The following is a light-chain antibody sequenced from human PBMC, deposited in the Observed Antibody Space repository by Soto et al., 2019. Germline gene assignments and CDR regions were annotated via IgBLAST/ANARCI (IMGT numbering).Light chain of an antibody. Sequence: EIVLTQSPATLSLSPGERATLSCRASQSLITRYLAWYQQKPGQAPRLVIYAASTRAAGIPDRFSGSGSGTDFTLNVSRLEPEDFAVYYCQQYDRSPWTFGQGTKV. CDR2: AAS. V-gene: IGKV3-20*01. J-gene: IGKJ1*01. CDR3: QQYDRSPWT. CDR1: QSLITRY.